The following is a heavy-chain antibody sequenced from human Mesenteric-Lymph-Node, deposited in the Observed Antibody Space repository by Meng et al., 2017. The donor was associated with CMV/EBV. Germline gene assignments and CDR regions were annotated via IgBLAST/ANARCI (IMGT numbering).Heavy chain of an antibody. CDR3: AKEGGSHGTWPQYFFDY. J-gene: IGHJ4*02. CDR1: GFSFSSYG. V-gene: IGHV3-30*02. D-gene: IGHD3-16*01. CDR2: ITYDGSNK. Sequence: GESLKISCAASGFSFSSYGMHWVRQAPGKGLEWVTLITYDGSNKYYADSVKGRFTISRDNSQNTVFLQVNRLRPEDTAVYYCAKEGGSHGTWPQYFFDYWGQGTLVTVSS.